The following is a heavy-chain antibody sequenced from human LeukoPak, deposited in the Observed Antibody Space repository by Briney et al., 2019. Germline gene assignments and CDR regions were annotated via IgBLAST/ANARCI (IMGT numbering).Heavy chain of an antibody. CDR1: GYTFTGYY. CDR3: ARSGDIDTIFGVVSLDY. J-gene: IGHJ4*02. Sequence: GASVKVSCKASGYTFTGYYMHWVRQAPGQGLEWMGWINPNSGGTNYAQKFQGRVTMTRDTSISTAYMELSRLRSDDTAVYYCARSGDIDTIFGVVSLDYWGQGTLVTVSS. D-gene: IGHD3-3*01. V-gene: IGHV1-2*02. CDR2: INPNSGGT.